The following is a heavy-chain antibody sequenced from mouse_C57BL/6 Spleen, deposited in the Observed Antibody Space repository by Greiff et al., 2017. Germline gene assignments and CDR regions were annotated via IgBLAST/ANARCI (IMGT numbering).Heavy chain of an antibody. CDR2: IDPSDSET. Sequence: VQLQQPGAELVRPGSSVKLSCKASGYTFTSYWMHWVKQRPIQGLEWIGNIDPSDSETHYNQKFKDKATLTVDKSSSTAYMQLSSLTSEDSAVYYGARWYYYGSSPCYAMDYWGQGTSVTGSS. V-gene: IGHV1-52*01. CDR3: ARWYYYGSSPCYAMDY. D-gene: IGHD1-1*01. CDR1: GYTFTSYW. J-gene: IGHJ4*01.